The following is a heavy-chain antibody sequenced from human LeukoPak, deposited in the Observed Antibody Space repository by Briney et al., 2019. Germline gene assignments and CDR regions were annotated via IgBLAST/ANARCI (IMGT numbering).Heavy chain of an antibody. CDR2: IRNDKSSE. CDR1: GFIFSTYG. Sequence: GGSLRLSCSASGFIFSTYGMHWVRQAPGKGLEGVAFIRNDKSSEHYADSVKGRFTISRDNSKNTLYLQMNSLRPEDTAVYYCAKRISGAYYSLLDYWGQGTLVIVSS. D-gene: IGHD1-26*01. J-gene: IGHJ4*02. V-gene: IGHV3-30*02. CDR3: AKRISGAYYSLLDY.